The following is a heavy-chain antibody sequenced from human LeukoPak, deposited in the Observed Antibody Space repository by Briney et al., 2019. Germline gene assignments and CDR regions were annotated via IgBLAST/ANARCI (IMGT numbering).Heavy chain of an antibody. CDR2: IIPILGIA. Sequence: GASVKVSCKASGGTFSSYAISWVRQAPGQGLEWMGRIIPILGIANYAQKFQGRVTITADKSTSTAYMELSSLRSEDTAVYYCARGSFTSGWFGELSAYYFDYWGQGTLVTVSS. V-gene: IGHV1-69*04. CDR3: ARGSFTSGWFGELSAYYFDY. J-gene: IGHJ4*02. D-gene: IGHD3-10*01. CDR1: GGTFSSYA.